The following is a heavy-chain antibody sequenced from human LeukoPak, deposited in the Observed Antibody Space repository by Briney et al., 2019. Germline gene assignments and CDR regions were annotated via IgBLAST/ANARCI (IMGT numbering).Heavy chain of an antibody. CDR3: ARAIVGATIVYFDY. J-gene: IGHJ4*02. CDR1: GGSFSGYY. D-gene: IGHD1-26*01. V-gene: IGHV4-34*01. Sequence: PSETLSLTCAVYGGSFSGYYWSWIRQPPGKGLEWIGEINHSGSTNYNPSLKSRVTISVDTSKNQFSLKLSSVTAADTAVYYCARAIVGATIVYFDYWGQGTLVTVSS. CDR2: INHSGST.